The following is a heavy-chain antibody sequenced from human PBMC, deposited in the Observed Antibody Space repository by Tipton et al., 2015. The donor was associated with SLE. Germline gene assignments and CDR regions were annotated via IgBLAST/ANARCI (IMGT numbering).Heavy chain of an antibody. D-gene: IGHD3-10*01. J-gene: IGHJ4*02. V-gene: IGHV4-38-2*02. Sequence: TLSLTCDVSGYSITTGSFWGWIRQSPGRGLEGIGSISHNGNTFYNASLKSRATMSVDTSKNQFSLRLNSVTAADTAIYFCARDFGDYVDYWGQGTLVTVSS. CDR3: ARDFGDYVDY. CDR1: GYSITTGSF. CDR2: ISHNGNT.